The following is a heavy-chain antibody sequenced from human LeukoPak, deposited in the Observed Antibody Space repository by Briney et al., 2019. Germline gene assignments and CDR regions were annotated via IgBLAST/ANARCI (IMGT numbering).Heavy chain of an antibody. D-gene: IGHD3-22*01. CDR2: ISGNGDST. Sequence: PGGSLRLSCSASGFTFNTYAMHWVRQAPGKGLEYVSGISGNGDSTYYTESVKGRFIISRDSSKNTLYLQMSSLRAEDTAVYYCVKDFRFTMIVVLTSAFEMWGQGTMVTISS. J-gene: IGHJ3*02. CDR1: GFTFNTYA. CDR3: VKDFRFTMIVVLTSAFEM. V-gene: IGHV3-64D*06.